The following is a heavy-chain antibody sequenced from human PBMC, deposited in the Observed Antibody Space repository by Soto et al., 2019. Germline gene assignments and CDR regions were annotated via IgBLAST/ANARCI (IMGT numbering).Heavy chain of an antibody. J-gene: IGHJ4*02. CDR1: GYTFTSYG. Sequence: QGQLVQSGAEVKKPGASVKVSCKASGYTFTSYGISWVRQAPGQGLEWMGWISAYNGNTNYAPKLQGRVTMTTDTSRSTAYMELRGQRSDDTAVYYCARVIMFGVVMGDLDYWGQGTLVTVSS. D-gene: IGHD3-3*02. CDR2: ISAYNGNT. CDR3: ARVIMFGVVMGDLDY. V-gene: IGHV1-18*04.